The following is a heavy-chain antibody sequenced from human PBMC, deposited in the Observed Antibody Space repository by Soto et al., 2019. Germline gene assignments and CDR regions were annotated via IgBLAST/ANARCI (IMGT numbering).Heavy chain of an antibody. J-gene: IGHJ5*02. V-gene: IGHV4-39*01. CDR1: GGSISSSSYY. CDR2: IYYSGST. CDR3: ARHKYYDFWSGYSGEYNWFDP. D-gene: IGHD3-3*01. Sequence: SETLSLTCTVSGGSISSSSYYWGWIRQPPGKGLEWIGSIYYSGSTYYNPSLKSRVTISVDTSKNQYSLKLSSVTAADTAVYYCARHKYYDFWSGYSGEYNWFDPWGQGTLVTVSS.